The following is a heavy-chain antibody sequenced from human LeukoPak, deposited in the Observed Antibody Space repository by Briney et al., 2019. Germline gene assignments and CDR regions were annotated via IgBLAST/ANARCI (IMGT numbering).Heavy chain of an antibody. V-gene: IGHV3-21*01. Sequence: PGGSLRLSWAASGFTFSSYSMHWVRQAAGEGLGWVSSISSRSSYIYYADSVEGRFSISRHNAENSLYLQMNSLRAEETAVYYCARDGALRYYYDSSGYARPGGRWCDPWGEGTLVTVSS. CDR2: ISSRSSYI. CDR1: GFTFSSYS. CDR3: ARDGALRYYYDSSGYARPGGRWCDP. J-gene: IGHJ5*02. D-gene: IGHD3-22*01.